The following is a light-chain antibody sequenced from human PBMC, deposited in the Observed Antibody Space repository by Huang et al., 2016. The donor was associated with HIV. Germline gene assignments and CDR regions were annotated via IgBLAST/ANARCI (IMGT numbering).Light chain of an antibody. CDR3: QQYGTSVLT. CDR1: QSVSSNY. Sequence: EIVLTQSPGTLSLSPGERATLSCRASQSVSSNYLAWYQQKPGQAPRLLIYGASNRATGIPDRVSGSGSGTDFTLTISRLEPEDFAVFYCQQYGTSVLTFGGGTKVEIK. J-gene: IGKJ4*01. V-gene: IGKV3-20*01. CDR2: GAS.